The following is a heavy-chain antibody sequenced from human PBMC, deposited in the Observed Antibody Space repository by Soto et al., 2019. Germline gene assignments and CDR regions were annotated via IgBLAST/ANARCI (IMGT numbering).Heavy chain of an antibody. Sequence: QVQLVQSGAEVKKPGASVKVSCKASGDTFTDYYIHWVRQAPGQGLEWMGTVDPSGGHTTYAQHFLGRMTMTRDTSTSTLYMELTSLTSEDTAVYYCARGGHVVVVTAALDFWGQGTLVTVSS. D-gene: IGHD2-21*02. CDR1: GDTFTDYY. V-gene: IGHV1-46*01. CDR3: ARGGHVVVVTAALDF. J-gene: IGHJ4*02. CDR2: VDPSGGHT.